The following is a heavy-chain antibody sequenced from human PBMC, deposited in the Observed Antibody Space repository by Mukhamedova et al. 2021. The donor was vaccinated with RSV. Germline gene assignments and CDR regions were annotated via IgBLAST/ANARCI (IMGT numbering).Heavy chain of an antibody. Sequence: GKGLEWIGYIYYSGSTYYNPSLKSRVTISVDTSKNQFSLKLSSVTAADTAVYYCARSSSWYFDLWGRGTLVTVSS. D-gene: IGHD6-6*01. V-gene: IGHV4-31*02. J-gene: IGHJ2*01. CDR3: ARSSSWYFDL. CDR2: IYYSGST.